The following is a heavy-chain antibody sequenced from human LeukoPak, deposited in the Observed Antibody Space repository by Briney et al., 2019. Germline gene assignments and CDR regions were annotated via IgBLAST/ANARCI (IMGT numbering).Heavy chain of an antibody. CDR1: GGSISTYF. CDR3: ARQRESLNWLDP. V-gene: IGHV4-59*04. D-gene: IGHD3-10*01. J-gene: IGHJ5*02. Sequence: XETLSLTCTVSGGSISTYFWSWIRQPXGKGLEWIAIFRYSGNTYYNPSLKGRVTIFGDTSKNQFSLILTSVTAADTAVYYCARQRESLNWLDPWGQGTLVTVSS. CDR2: FRYSGNT.